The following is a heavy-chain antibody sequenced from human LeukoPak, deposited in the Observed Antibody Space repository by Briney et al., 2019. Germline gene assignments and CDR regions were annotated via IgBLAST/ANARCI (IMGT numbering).Heavy chain of an antibody. CDR1: GGSISSSNW. J-gene: IGHJ3*02. Sequence: TSGTLSLTCAVSGGSISSSNWWSWVRQPPGKGLEWIGEIYRSGSTNYNPSLKSRVTISVDKSKNQFSLKLSSVTAADTAVYYCAREVLYSSSHDAFDIWGQGTMVTVSS. V-gene: IGHV4-4*02. CDR3: AREVLYSSSHDAFDI. CDR2: IYRSGST. D-gene: IGHD6-13*01.